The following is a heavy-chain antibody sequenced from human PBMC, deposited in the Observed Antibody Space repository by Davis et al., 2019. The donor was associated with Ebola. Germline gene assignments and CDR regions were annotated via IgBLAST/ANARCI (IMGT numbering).Heavy chain of an antibody. J-gene: IGHJ4*02. CDR1: GYTFTGYY. CDR3: ARTFVGGWLFDY. D-gene: IGHD1-26*01. Sequence: ASVKVSCKASGYTFTGYYMHWVRQAPGQGLEWMGRINPNSGGTNYAQKFQGRVTMTRDTSISTAYMEISSLTSEDTAVHYCARTFVGGWLFDYWGQGTLVTVSS. V-gene: IGHV1-2*06. CDR2: INPNSGGT.